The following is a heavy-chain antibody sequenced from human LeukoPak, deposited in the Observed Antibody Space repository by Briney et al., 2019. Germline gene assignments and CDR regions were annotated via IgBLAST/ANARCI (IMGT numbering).Heavy chain of an antibody. CDR1: GFTFNNYA. Sequence: PGGSLRLSCAASGFTFNNYAMSWVRQAPGKGLEWVSATGPSGGSTYFADSVRGRFTISRDNSKNTVYVQMNSLRAEDTAVYYCARLRWEVTHYWYFDLWGRGTLVTVSS. V-gene: IGHV3-23*01. J-gene: IGHJ2*01. D-gene: IGHD4-23*01. CDR2: TGPSGGST. CDR3: ARLRWEVTHYWYFDL.